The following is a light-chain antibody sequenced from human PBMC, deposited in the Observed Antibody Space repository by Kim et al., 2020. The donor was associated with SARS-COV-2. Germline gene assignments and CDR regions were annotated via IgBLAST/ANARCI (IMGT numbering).Light chain of an antibody. CDR2: GKN. J-gene: IGLJ3*02. CDR3: YSRDISGYHWV. V-gene: IGLV3-19*01. CDR1: SLRSYY. Sequence: SSELTQDPAVSVALGQTVRITCQGDSLRSYYASWYQQKPGQAPVLVIYGKNNRPSGIPDRFSGSSSGNTASLTITGAQAEDEADYYCYSRDISGYHWVFGGGTQLTVL.